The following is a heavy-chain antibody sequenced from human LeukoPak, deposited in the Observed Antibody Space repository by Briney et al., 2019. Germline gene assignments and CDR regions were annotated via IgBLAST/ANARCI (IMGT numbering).Heavy chain of an antibody. CDR1: GFTFSSYA. V-gene: IGHV3-23*01. CDR2: ISGSGGST. J-gene: IGHJ4*02. D-gene: IGHD3-22*01. Sequence: GGSLRLSCAASGFTFSSYAMSWVRQAPGKGLEWVSAISGSGGSTYYADSVKGRFTISRDNSKNTLYLQMNSLRAEDTVVYNCATESYYYDSSGYYFDYWGQGTLVTVSS. CDR3: ATESYYYDSSGYYFDY.